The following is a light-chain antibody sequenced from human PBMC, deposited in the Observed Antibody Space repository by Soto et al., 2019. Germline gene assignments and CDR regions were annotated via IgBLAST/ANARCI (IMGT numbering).Light chain of an antibody. V-gene: IGKV3-20*01. J-gene: IGKJ4*01. CDR2: GAS. CDR3: QQYSSSPLT. Sequence: EIALTQSPGTLSLSPGERATLSCRTSQSVRSSHLAWYQQKPGQAPRLLIYGASSRATGIPDRFSGSGSGTDFTLTISRLEPEDFAVYHCQQYSSSPLTFGGGTKVDI. CDR1: QSVRSSH.